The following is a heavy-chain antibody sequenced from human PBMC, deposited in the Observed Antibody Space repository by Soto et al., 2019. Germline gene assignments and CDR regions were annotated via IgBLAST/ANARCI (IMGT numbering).Heavy chain of an antibody. Sequence: RGESLKISCKGSGYSFTTYWIGWVRQMPGKGLEWMGIIYPGDSDTRYSPSFQGQVTISADKSISTAYLQWSSLKASDTAMYYCVRQNAYGYYYYGMDVWGQGTTVTVSS. CDR1: GYSFTTYW. D-gene: IGHD4-17*01. J-gene: IGHJ6*02. V-gene: IGHV5-51*01. CDR3: VRQNAYGYYYYGMDV. CDR2: IYPGDSDT.